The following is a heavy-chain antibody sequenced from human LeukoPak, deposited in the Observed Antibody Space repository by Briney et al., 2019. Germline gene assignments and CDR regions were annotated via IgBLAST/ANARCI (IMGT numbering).Heavy chain of an antibody. D-gene: IGHD6-13*01. CDR1: GFTFSSYA. J-gene: IGHJ6*02. CDR3: ARCSTSFCFYGMDV. V-gene: IGHV3-23*01. CDR2: ISGSGGST. Sequence: QSGGSLRLSCAAFGFTFSSYAMSWVRQAPGKGLEWVSAISGSGGSTYYADSVKGRFTISRDNSKNTLYLQMNSLRAEDSAIYYCARCSTSFCFYGMDVWGQGTAVIVSS.